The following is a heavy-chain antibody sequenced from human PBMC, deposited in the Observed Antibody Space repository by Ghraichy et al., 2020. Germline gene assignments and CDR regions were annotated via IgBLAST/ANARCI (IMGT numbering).Heavy chain of an antibody. CDR2: IYYSGST. CDR3: ARAYGGTMDV. CDR1: GGSISSGGYS. D-gene: IGHD3-16*01. V-gene: IGHV4-30-4*07. J-gene: IGHJ6*04. Sequence: SQTLSLTCAVSGGSISSGGYSWSWIRQPPGKGLEWIGYIYYSGSTYYNPSLKSRVTISVDTSKNQFSLKLSSVTAADTAVYYCARAYGGTMDVWGKGTTVTVSS.